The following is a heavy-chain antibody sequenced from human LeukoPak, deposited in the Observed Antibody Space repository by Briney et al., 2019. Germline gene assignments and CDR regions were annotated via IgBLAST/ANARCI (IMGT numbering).Heavy chain of an antibody. CDR1: GGSFSGYY. Sequence: SETLSLTCAVYGGSFSGYYWSWIRQPSGKGLEWIGEINHSGSTNYNPSLKSRVTISVDTSKNQFSLKLSSVTAADTAVYYCARLTIANYYYYMDVWGKGTTVTVSS. CDR3: ARLTIANYYYYMDV. V-gene: IGHV4-34*01. D-gene: IGHD3-9*01. J-gene: IGHJ6*03. CDR2: INHSGST.